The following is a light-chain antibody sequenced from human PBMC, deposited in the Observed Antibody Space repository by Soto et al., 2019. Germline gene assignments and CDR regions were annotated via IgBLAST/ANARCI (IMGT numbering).Light chain of an antibody. CDR1: QSISSY. Sequence: DIQMTQSPSSLSASVGDRVTITCRASQSISSYLNWYQQKPGKAPKLLIYAASSLQSGVPSRFSGSGTGTDFTLTISSLRPEDFATYYCQKSYSTPRTFGQGTKVEI. V-gene: IGKV1-39*01. J-gene: IGKJ1*01. CDR2: AAS. CDR3: QKSYSTPRT.